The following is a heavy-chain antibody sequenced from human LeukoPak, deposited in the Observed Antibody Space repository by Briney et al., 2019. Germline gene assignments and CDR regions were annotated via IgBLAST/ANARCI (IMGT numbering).Heavy chain of an antibody. Sequence: SETLSLTCTVSGGSISSSSYYWGWIRQPPGKGLEWIGSIYYSGSTYYNPSLKSRVTISVDTSKNQFSLKLSSVTAADTAVYYCARAWGTGSGSYNYYYGMDVWGQGTTVTVSS. CDR1: GGSISSSSYY. V-gene: IGHV4-39*07. CDR2: IYYSGST. D-gene: IGHD3-10*01. CDR3: ARAWGTGSGSYNYYYGMDV. J-gene: IGHJ6*02.